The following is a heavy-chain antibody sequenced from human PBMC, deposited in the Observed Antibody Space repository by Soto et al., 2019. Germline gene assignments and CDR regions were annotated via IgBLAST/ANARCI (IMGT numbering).Heavy chain of an antibody. CDR3: ASFMEGGHQEMYYFDY. D-gene: IGHD2-15*01. V-gene: IGHV4-34*01. CDR2: INHSGST. CDR1: GGSFSGYY. J-gene: IGHJ4*02. Sequence: SETLSLTCAVYGGSFSGYYWSWIRQPPGKGLEWIGEINHSGSTNYNPSLKSRVTISVDTSKNQFSLKLSSVTAADTAVYYCASFMEGGHQEMYYFDYWGQGTLVTAPQ.